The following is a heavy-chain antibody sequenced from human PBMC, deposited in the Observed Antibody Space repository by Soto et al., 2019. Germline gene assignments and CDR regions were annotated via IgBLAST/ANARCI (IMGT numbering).Heavy chain of an antibody. Sequence: QVQLQESGPGLVKPSETLSLTCGVSGGPISNYFWSWIRQPPGKGLEWIGYIFYSGTTNYNPSLKGRVTMSVATSNNRFSLKLTSVTAADTAVYYCARGRGGTYDAFNIWGQGTMVTVSS. CDR1: GGPISNYF. D-gene: IGHD1-26*01. J-gene: IGHJ3*02. V-gene: IGHV4-59*01. CDR3: ARGRGGTYDAFNI. CDR2: IFYSGTT.